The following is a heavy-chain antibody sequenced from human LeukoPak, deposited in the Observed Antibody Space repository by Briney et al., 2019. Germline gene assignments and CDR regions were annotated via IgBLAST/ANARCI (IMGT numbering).Heavy chain of an antibody. CDR3: ARGATPAYYDFWSGYPQYNWFDP. CDR1: GGSISSYY. J-gene: IGHJ5*02. V-gene: IGHV4-59*01. Sequence: SETLSLTCTVSGGSISSYYWSWIRQPPGKGLEWIGYIYYSGSTNYNPSLKSRVTISVDTSKNQFSLKLSSVTAADTAVYYCARGATPAYYDFWSGYPQYNWFDPWGQGTLVTVSS. D-gene: IGHD3-3*01. CDR2: IYYSGST.